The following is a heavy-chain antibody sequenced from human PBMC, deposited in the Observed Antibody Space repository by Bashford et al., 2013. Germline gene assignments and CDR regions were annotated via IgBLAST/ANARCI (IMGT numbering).Heavy chain of an antibody. CDR1: GGTFSSYA. Sequence: SVKVSCKASGGTFSSYAISWVRQAPGQGLEWMGGIIPIFGTANYAQKFQGRVTITADESTSTAYMELSSLRSEDTAVYYCARQGDGYNFPANFDYWGQGTLVTVSS. D-gene: IGHD5-24*01. V-gene: IGHV1-69*13. J-gene: IGHJ4*02. CDR3: ARQGDGYNFPANFDY. CDR2: IIPIFGTA.